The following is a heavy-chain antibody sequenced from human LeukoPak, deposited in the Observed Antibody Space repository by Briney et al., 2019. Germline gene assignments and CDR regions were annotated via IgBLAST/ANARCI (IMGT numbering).Heavy chain of an antibody. D-gene: IGHD3-16*01. Sequence: PSETLSLTCSVSGGSISSYYWSWIRQPPGKGLEWIGYIYYSGSTNFKSPLKSRVTMSGDTSKNQFSLKLNSVTAADTAVYYCARALGPPTLALYWGQGTLVTVSS. CDR2: IYYSGST. J-gene: IGHJ4*02. CDR3: ARALGPPTLALY. CDR1: GGSISSYY. V-gene: IGHV4-59*01.